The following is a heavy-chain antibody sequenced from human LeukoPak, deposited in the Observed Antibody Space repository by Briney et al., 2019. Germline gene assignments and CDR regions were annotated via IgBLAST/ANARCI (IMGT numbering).Heavy chain of an antibody. CDR2: ISGGGGST. J-gene: IGHJ4*02. CDR3: ARMVRGVNSFDY. D-gene: IGHD3-10*01. Sequence: GGSLRLSCAASGFTFSSYAMTWVRQAPGKGLEWVSTISGGGGSTYYADSVKGRCTISRDNSKNTLYLQMNSLRAEDTAVYYCARMVRGVNSFDYWGQGTLVTVSS. CDR1: GFTFSSYA. V-gene: IGHV3-23*01.